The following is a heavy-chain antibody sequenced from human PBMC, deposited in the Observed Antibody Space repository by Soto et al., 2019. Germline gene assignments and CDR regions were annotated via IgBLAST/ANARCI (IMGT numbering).Heavy chain of an antibody. Sequence: QVQLQESGPGLLQPSGTLSLTCAVSGGSISSSNWWSWVRQPPGKGLEWIGEIFHSGSTNYNPSLKSRVTISLDKSKNQFSLKLSSVTAADTAVYYCAREGDRSSWDIDYWGQGTLVTVSS. CDR3: AREGDRSSWDIDY. J-gene: IGHJ4*02. D-gene: IGHD6-13*01. CDR2: IFHSGST. V-gene: IGHV4-4*02. CDR1: GGSISSSNW.